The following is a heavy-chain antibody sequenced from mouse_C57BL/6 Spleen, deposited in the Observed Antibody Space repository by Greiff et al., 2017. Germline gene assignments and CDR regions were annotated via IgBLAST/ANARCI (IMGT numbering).Heavy chain of an antibody. Sequence: QVQLQQPGAELVRPGSSVKLSCKASGYTFTSYWMHWVKQRPIQGLEWIGNIDPSDSETHYNQKFKDKATLTVDKSSSTAYMQLSSLTSEDSAVYYCAITTVVAPLWYCGVWGTGTTVTVSS. CDR1: GYTFTSYW. CDR3: AITTVVAPLWYCGV. J-gene: IGHJ1*03. CDR2: IDPSDSET. D-gene: IGHD1-1*01. V-gene: IGHV1-52*01.